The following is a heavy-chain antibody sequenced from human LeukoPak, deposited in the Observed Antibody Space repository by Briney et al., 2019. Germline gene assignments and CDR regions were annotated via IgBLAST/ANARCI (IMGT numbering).Heavy chain of an antibody. D-gene: IGHD6-13*01. J-gene: IGHJ4*02. CDR1: GYPFDGYY. V-gene: IGHV7-4-1*02. CDR3: ARAGSSTWSLYHFDS. Sequence: ASVKVSCKASGYPFDGYYMHWVRQAPGQGLEWMGWINTNTGKTSYAQGFTGRFVFSLDTSVTTAYLQISSLKAEDTAVYYCARAGSSTWSLYHFDSWGQGTLVTVSS. CDR2: INTNTGKT.